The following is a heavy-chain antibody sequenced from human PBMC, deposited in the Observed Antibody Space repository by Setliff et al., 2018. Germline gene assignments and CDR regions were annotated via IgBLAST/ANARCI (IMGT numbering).Heavy chain of an antibody. V-gene: IGHV4-59*01. Sequence: PSETLSLTCTVSGGSISYFYWSWIRQPPGKGLEWIGYIYDNDFANYNPSLRSRVSISVDTSKNQFSLKLTSVTAADTAVYYCARGDDFHDGSGSYVSYFDLWGRGTLVTVSS. CDR3: ARGDDFHDGSGSYVSYFDL. D-gene: IGHD1-26*01. CDR1: GGSISYFY. CDR2: IYDNDFA. J-gene: IGHJ2*01.